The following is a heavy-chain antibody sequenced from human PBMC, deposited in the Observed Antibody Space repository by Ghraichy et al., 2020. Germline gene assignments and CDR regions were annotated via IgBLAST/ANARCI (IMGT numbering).Heavy chain of an antibody. J-gene: IGHJ4*02. CDR2: IRRKTYGGTT. CDR3: SRLVRYSGSCDY. Sequence: GESLNISCTASGFTFGDYAMSWFRQAPGKGLEWVGFIRRKTYGGTTEYVASVKGRFTISRDDSKSIAYLQMDSLKTEDTAVYYCSRLVRYSGSCDYWGQGTLVTVSS. V-gene: IGHV3-49*03. D-gene: IGHD1-26*01. CDR1: GFTFGDYA.